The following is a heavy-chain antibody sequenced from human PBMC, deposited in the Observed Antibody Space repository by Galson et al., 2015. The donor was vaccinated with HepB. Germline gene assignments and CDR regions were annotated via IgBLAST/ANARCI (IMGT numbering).Heavy chain of an antibody. CDR2: IIPIFGTA. D-gene: IGHD2-2*01. CDR1: GGTFSSYA. CDR3: ASPISLLDIVVVPAALNYDAFDI. Sequence: SVKVSCKASGGTFSSYAISWVRQAPGQGLEWMGGIIPIFGTANYAQKFQGRVTITADESTSTAYMELSSLRSEDTAVYYCASPISLLDIVVVPAALNYDAFDIWGQGTMVTVSS. J-gene: IGHJ3*02. V-gene: IGHV1-69*13.